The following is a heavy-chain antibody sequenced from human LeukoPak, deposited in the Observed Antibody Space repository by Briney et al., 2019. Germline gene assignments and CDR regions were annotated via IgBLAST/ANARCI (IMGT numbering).Heavy chain of an antibody. Sequence: PGGSLRLSCAASGFTFSSYSMNWVRQAPGKGLEWVSYISSSSSTIYYADSVKGRFTISRDNAKNSLYLQMNSLRAEDTAVYYCAGYCSGGSCYSRYYYYMDVWGKGTTVTVSS. D-gene: IGHD2-15*01. CDR3: AGYCSGGSCYSRYYYYMDV. CDR1: GFTFSSYS. V-gene: IGHV3-48*04. J-gene: IGHJ6*03. CDR2: ISSSSSTI.